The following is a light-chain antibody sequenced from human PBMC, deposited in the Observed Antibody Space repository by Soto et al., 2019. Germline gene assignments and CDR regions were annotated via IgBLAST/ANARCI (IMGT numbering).Light chain of an antibody. V-gene: IGKV3-20*01. CDR2: GAS. CDR3: QQYGSSGT. Sequence: DIVLTQSPGTLSLSPGEIAALSFSASQSVSSSYLAWYQQKPGQAPRLLIYGASNRATGIPDRFSGSGSGTDFTLTISRLEPEDFAVYYCQQYGSSGTFGQGTKVDIK. CDR1: QSVSSSY. J-gene: IGKJ1*01.